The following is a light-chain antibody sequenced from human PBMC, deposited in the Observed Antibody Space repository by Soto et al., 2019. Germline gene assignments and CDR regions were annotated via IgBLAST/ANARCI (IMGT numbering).Light chain of an antibody. J-gene: IGKJ1*01. Sequence: EIVLTQSPVTLSLSPGERASNSCRASQGIDSYLAWYQQKPGQAPRLLIYDALNRATGIPARFSGSGSGTDFTLTISSLEPEDFAVYYCQQRSNWPPTFGQGTKVDIK. V-gene: IGKV3-11*01. CDR3: QQRSNWPPT. CDR1: QGIDSY. CDR2: DAL.